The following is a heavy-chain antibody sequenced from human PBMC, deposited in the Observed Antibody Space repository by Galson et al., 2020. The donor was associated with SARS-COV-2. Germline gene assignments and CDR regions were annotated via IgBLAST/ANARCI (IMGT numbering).Heavy chain of an antibody. CDR1: GGSFSGYY. Sequence: SETLSLTCAVYGGSFSGYYWSWIRQPPGKGLEWIGEINHSGSTNYNPSLKSRVTISVDTSKNQFSLKLSSVTAADTAVYYCARGSPHYDFRSGYYVRVHYCYYMDVWGKGTTFTVSS. CDR3: ARGSPHYDFRSGYYVRVHYCYYMDV. CDR2: INHSGST. V-gene: IGHV4-34*01. D-gene: IGHD3-3*01. J-gene: IGHJ6*03.